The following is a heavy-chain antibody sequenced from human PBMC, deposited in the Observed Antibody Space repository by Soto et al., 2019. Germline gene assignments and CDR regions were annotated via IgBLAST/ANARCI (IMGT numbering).Heavy chain of an antibody. CDR1: GFTFSNYA. J-gene: IGHJ4*02. V-gene: IGHV3-30*18. Sequence: GGSLRLSCAASGFTFSNYAMHWGRQAPGKGLEWVALISYDGNNKYYADSVKGRFTISRDSSKNTLFLQMNSLRPEDTAVYFCAKDPAPQQQLVDYFDSWGQGTLVTV. CDR2: ISYDGNNK. D-gene: IGHD6-13*01. CDR3: AKDPAPQQQLVDYFDS.